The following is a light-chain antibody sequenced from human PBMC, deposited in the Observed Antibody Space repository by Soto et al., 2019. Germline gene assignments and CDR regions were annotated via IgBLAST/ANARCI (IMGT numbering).Light chain of an antibody. V-gene: IGKV3-11*01. J-gene: IGKJ4*01. CDR3: QQRGWPPLA. Sequence: EIVLTQSPATLSLSPGERATLSCRASQSVSSSLAWYQQKPGQAPRLIIHDASNRATGIPARFSGSGSVTDFTLTISSLEPEDFAVYYCQQRGWPPLAFGGGTRVEIK. CDR1: QSVSSS. CDR2: DAS.